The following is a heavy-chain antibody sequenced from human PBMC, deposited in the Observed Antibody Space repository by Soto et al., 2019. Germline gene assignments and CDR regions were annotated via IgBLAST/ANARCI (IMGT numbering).Heavy chain of an antibody. CDR2: IDGSGDST. J-gene: IGHJ4*02. D-gene: IGHD6-19*01. CDR3: AKDRGWTYYFDY. CDR1: GYSINSDD. V-gene: IGHV3-23*01. Sequence: ETLSLTCTVSGYSINSDDYWGWVRQTPGKGLEWVSAIDGSGDSTYYADSVKGQFTISRDNSGNTLYLQMDSLRAEDTAVYFCAKDRGWTYYFDYWGQGALVTVSS.